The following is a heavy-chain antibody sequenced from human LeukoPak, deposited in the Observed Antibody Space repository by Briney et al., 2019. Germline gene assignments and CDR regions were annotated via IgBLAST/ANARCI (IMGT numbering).Heavy chain of an antibody. J-gene: IGHJ4*02. CDR1: GHTFTTYY. V-gene: IGHV1-2*02. CDR3: ASYASGYNWLRV. CDR2: IHAGIGDT. D-gene: IGHD1-1*01. Sequence: VASVRVSCKASGHTFTTYYIHWVRQAPGQGLEWMGWIHAGIGDTNYARKFQDRVTMTRDTSIATAYMDLIRLTSDDTAVYYCASYASGYNWLRVWGQGTLVTVSS.